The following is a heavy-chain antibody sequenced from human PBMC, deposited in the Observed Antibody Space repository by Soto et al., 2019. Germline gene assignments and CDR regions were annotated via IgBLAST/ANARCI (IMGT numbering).Heavy chain of an antibody. V-gene: IGHV3-11*01. CDR1: GFTFSDYY. Sequence: RGSLRLSCAASGFTFSDYYMSWIRQAPGKGLEWVSYISSSGSTIYYADSVKGRFTISRDNAKNSLYLQMNSLRAEDTAVYYCARVAAADPYFDYWGQGTLVTVSS. CDR2: ISSSGSTI. CDR3: ARVAAADPYFDY. J-gene: IGHJ4*02. D-gene: IGHD6-13*01.